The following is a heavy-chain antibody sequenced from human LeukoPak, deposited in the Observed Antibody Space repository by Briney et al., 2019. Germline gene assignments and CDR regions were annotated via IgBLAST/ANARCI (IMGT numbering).Heavy chain of an antibody. CDR1: GGTFSSYA. J-gene: IGHJ4*02. V-gene: IGHV1-69*04. CDR2: IIPILGIA. CDR3: ARSRVTMGPTTAVQFDY. Sequence: SVKVSCKASGGTFSSYAISWVRQAPGQGLEWMGRIIPILGIANYAQKFQGRVTITADKSTSTAYMELSSLRSEDTAVYSCARSRVTMGPTTAVQFDYWGQGTLVTVSS. D-gene: IGHD4/OR15-4a*01.